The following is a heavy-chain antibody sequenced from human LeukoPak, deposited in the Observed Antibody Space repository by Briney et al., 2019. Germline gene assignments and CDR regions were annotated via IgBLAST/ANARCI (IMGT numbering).Heavy chain of an antibody. J-gene: IGHJ4*02. CDR3: ARGGALSGSYSGFDY. CDR2: IGTAGDT. CDR1: GFTFSSYD. V-gene: IGHV3-13*01. D-gene: IGHD1-26*01. Sequence: PGGSLRLSCAASGFTFSSYDMHWVRQATGKGLEWVSAIGTAGDTYYPGSVKGRFTISRENAKNSLYLQMNSLRAGDTAVYYCARGGALSGSYSGFDYRGQGTLVTVSS.